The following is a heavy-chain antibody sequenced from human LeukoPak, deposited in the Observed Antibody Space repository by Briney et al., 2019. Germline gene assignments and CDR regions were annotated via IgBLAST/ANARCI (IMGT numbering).Heavy chain of an antibody. D-gene: IGHD5-24*01. CDR2: INHSGST. V-gene: IGHV4-34*01. J-gene: IGHJ4*02. CDR3: ARGKPRWLQSY. Sequence: SETLSLTCTVSGGSISSYYWSWIRQPPGKGLEWIGEINHSGSTNYNPSLKSRVTMSVDTSKNQFSLKLSSVTAADTAVYYCARGKPRWLQSYWGQGTLVTVSS. CDR1: GGSISSYY.